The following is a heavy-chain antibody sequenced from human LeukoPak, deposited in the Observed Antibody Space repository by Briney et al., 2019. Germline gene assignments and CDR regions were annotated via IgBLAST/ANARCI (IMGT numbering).Heavy chain of an antibody. J-gene: IGHJ3*02. CDR2: IKQDGSEK. Sequence: GGSLRLSCAASGFTFSSYAMSWVRQAPGKGLEWVANIKQDGSEKYYVDSVKGRFTISRDNAKNSLYLQMNSLRAEDTAVYYCARDPTYYYGSDSGGAFDIWGQGTMVTVSS. D-gene: IGHD3-10*01. CDR1: GFTFSSYA. V-gene: IGHV3-7*01. CDR3: ARDPTYYYGSDSGGAFDI.